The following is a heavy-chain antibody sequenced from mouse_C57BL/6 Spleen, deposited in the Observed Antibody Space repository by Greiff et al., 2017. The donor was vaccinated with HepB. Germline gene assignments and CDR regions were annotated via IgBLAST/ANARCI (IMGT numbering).Heavy chain of an antibody. J-gene: IGHJ1*03. Sequence: VQLQQPGAELVRPGSSVKLSCKASGFTFTSYWMDWVKQRPGQGLEWIGNIDPSDSETNYNQKFKDKATLTVDTSSSTAYMQLSSLTSEDSAVYYCAIDEGYYWYLDVWGKGTTVTVSS. CDR1: GFTFTSYW. CDR3: AIDEGYYWYLDV. D-gene: IGHD2-3*01. V-gene: IGHV1-61*01. CDR2: IDPSDSET.